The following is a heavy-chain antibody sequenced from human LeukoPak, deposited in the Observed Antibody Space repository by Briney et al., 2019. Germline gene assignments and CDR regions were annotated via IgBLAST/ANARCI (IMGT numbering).Heavy chain of an antibody. CDR2: IFYSGST. D-gene: IGHD5-18*01. V-gene: IGHV4-61*10. Sequence: SETLSLTCTVSGGSISSGSYYWSWIRQPAGKGLEWIGYIFYSGSTNYNPSLKSRVTISVDTSKNQFSLKLYSVTAADTAVYHCARDHGYGDPFDYWGQGTLVTVSS. CDR3: ARDHGYGDPFDY. CDR1: GGSISSGSYY. J-gene: IGHJ4*02.